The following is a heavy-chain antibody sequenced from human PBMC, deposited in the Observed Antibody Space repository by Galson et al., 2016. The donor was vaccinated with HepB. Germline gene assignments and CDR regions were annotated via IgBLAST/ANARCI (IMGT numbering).Heavy chain of an antibody. CDR3: ARTDIVVVPAAVYYYYGMDV. D-gene: IGHD2-2*01. V-gene: IGHV1-69*13. CDR1: GGTFSSYA. J-gene: IGHJ6*02. CDR2: IIPIFGTA. Sequence: SVKVSCKASGGTFSSYAISWVRQAPGQGLEWMGGIIPIFGTANYAQKSQGRVTITADESTSTAYMELISLRSEDTAVYYCARTDIVVVPAAVYYYYGMDVWGQGTTVTVSS.